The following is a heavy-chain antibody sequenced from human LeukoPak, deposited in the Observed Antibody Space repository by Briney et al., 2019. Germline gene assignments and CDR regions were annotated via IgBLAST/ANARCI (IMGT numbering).Heavy chain of an antibody. CDR2: ISGSGGST. V-gene: IGHV3-23*01. D-gene: IGHD2-2*01. Sequence: GGSLRLSCAASGFTFDDYTMHWVRQAPGKGLEWVSAISGSGGSTYYADSVKGRFTISRDNSKNTLYLQMNSLRAEDTAVYYCARDRAGYCSSTSCYSFDYWGQGTLVTVSS. CDR1: GFTFDDYT. J-gene: IGHJ4*02. CDR3: ARDRAGYCSSTSCYSFDY.